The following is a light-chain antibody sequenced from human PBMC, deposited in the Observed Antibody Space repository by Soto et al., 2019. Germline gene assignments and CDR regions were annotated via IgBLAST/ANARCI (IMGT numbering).Light chain of an antibody. Sequence: QSVLTQPPSASASLGASVTLTCTLSSGYSNYKVDWYQQRQGKGPRFVMRVGTGGIVGSKGEGIPDRFSVLGSGLNRYLTIKNIQEEDESDYHCGADHGSGSNCVYVFGTGTKLTVL. CDR3: GADHGSGSNCVYV. J-gene: IGLJ1*01. V-gene: IGLV9-49*01. CDR1: SGYSNYK. CDR2: VGTGGIVG.